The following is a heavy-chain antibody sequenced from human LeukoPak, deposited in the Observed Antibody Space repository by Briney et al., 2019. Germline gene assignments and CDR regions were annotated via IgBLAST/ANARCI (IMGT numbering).Heavy chain of an antibody. CDR1: GGSISSGDYY. CDR3: ARARDIVVVGYFDY. Sequence: SQTLSLTCTVSGGSISSGDYYWSWIRQPPGKGLEWIGYIYYSGSTYYNPSLKSRVTISVDTSKNQFSLKLSSVTAAGTAVYYCARARDIVVVGYFDYWGQGTLVTVSS. V-gene: IGHV4-30-4*08. D-gene: IGHD2-2*01. J-gene: IGHJ4*02. CDR2: IYYSGST.